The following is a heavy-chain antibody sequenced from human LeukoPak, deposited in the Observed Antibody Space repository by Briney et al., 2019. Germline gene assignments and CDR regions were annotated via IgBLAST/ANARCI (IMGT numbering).Heavy chain of an antibody. J-gene: IGHJ4*02. V-gene: IGHV3-21*01. D-gene: IGHD1-26*01. CDR1: GFTFSSYS. CDR3: AREWGRPSDC. Sequence: PGGALRLSCAASGFTFSSYSMNWVRQAPGEGLEWVSSIRSSSCYIYYADSVKGRFTISRDHAQNLLDLQMNSRSAQGPAVLYCAREWGRPSDCWGGGTLVSVSS. CDR2: IRSSSCYI.